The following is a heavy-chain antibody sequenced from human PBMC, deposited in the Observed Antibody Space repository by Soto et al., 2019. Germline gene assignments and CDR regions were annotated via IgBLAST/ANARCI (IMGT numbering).Heavy chain of an antibody. J-gene: IGHJ3*01. CDR1: GDSVSSNSAA. CDR2: TYYRSKWYN. D-gene: IGHD1-7*01. CDR3: ARSVQIESTETTPAYDDAFDV. V-gene: IGHV6-1*01. Sequence: QVQLQQSGPGLVKPSQTLSLTCAISGDSVSSNSAAWNWIRQSPSIGLEWLGRTYYRSKWYNDYAVSVKSRITNHPDTSKNQCSLQLNSVTPDDTAVYYCARSVQIESTETTPAYDDAFDVWGQRTMVTVAS.